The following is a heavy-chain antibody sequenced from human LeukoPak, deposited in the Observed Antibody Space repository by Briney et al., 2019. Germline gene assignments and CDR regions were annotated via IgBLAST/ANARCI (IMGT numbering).Heavy chain of an antibody. D-gene: IGHD3-3*01. CDR3: ARVRITIFGVVIINTGWFDP. J-gene: IGHJ5*02. Sequence: ASVKVSCKASGGTFSSYAISRVRQAPGQGLEWMGRIIPILGTANYAQKFQGRVTITTDESTSTAYMELSSLRSEDTAVYYCARVRITIFGVVIINTGWFDPWGQGTLVTVSS. CDR2: IIPILGTA. CDR1: GGTFSSYA. V-gene: IGHV1-69*11.